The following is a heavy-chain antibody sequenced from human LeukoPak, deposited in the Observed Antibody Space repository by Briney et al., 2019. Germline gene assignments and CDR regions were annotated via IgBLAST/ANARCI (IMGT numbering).Heavy chain of an antibody. CDR1: GFTFSDYY. V-gene: IGHV3-11*01. Sequence: PGGSLRLSCAASGFTFSDYYMSWIRQAPGKGLEWVSYISSSGSTIYYADSVKGRFTISRDNAKNSLYLQMNSLRAEDTAVYYCAGSIAAAGTSAFDIWGQETMVTVSS. CDR3: AGSIAAAGTSAFDI. D-gene: IGHD6-13*01. CDR2: ISSSGSTI. J-gene: IGHJ3*02.